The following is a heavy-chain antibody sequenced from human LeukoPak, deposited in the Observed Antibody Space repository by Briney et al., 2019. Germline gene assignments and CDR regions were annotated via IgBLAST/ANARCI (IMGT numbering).Heavy chain of an antibody. CDR2: ISGSGGST. J-gene: IGHJ4*02. D-gene: IGHD6-6*01. V-gene: IGHV3-23*01. Sequence: PGGSLRLSCAASGFTFSDYGMSWVRQAPGKGLEWVSAISGSGGSTYYADSVKGRFTISRDNSKNTLYLQMNSLRAEDTAVYYCAKDGRGYSSSSSFDYWGQGTLVTVSS. CDR1: GFTFSDYG. CDR3: AKDGRGYSSSSSFDY.